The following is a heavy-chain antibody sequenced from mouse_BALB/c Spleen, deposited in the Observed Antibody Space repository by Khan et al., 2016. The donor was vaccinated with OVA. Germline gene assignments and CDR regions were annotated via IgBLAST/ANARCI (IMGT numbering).Heavy chain of an antibody. Sequence: QIQLVQSGPEMKKPGETVKISCKASGYTFTNYGMNWVKQSPGKALKRMGWINTFTGEPTYADDFKGRFAFSLETSASTASLQINNLKNEDTATYFWSRPPYFSYSLDHWGQGTSVTVSS. D-gene: IGHD2-12*01. J-gene: IGHJ4*01. CDR3: SRPPYFSYSLDH. V-gene: IGHV9-3-1*01. CDR1: GYTFTNYG. CDR2: INTFTGEP.